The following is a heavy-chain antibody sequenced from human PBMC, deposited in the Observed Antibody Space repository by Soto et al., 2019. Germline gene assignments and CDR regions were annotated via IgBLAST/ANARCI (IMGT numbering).Heavy chain of an antibody. CDR2: ISASGGST. CDR1: GFTFSSYA. J-gene: IGHJ4*02. D-gene: IGHD2-15*01. CDR3: AKDDADIVVVVAATLPPY. Sequence: GVSLRLACAASGFTFSSYAMSWVRQAPEKGLEWVSAISASGGSTYYADSVKGRFTISRDNSKNTLYLQMNSLRAEDTAVYYCAKDDADIVVVVAATLPPYCGQGTLVTVSS. V-gene: IGHV3-23*01.